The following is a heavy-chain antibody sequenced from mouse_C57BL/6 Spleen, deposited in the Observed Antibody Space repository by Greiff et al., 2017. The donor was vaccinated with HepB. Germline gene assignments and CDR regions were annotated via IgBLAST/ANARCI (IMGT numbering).Heavy chain of an antibody. CDR1: GYTFTSYW. V-gene: IGHV1-50*01. J-gene: IGHJ2*01. CDR3: ARSLFITTVVASFDY. CDR2: IDPSDSYT. Sequence: VQLQQPGAELVKPGASVKLSCKASGYTFTSYWMQWVKQRPGQGLEWIGEIDPSDSYTNYNQKFKGKATLTVDTSSSTAYMQLSSLTSEDSAVYYCARSLFITTVVASFDYWGQGTTLTVSS. D-gene: IGHD1-1*01.